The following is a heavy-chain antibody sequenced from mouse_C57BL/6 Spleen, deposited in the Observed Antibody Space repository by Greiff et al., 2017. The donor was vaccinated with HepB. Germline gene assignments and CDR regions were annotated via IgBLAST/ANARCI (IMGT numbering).Heavy chain of an antibody. J-gene: IGHJ2*01. CDR3: ARSDYVSSHFDY. CDR2: IYPRSGNT. CDR1: GYTFTSYG. V-gene: IGHV1-81*01. Sequence: VQLQQSGAELARPGASVKLSCKASGYTFTSYGISWVKQRTGQGLEWIGEIYPRSGNTYYNEKFKGKATLTADKSSSTAYMELRILTSEDSAVYFCARSDYVSSHFDYWGQGTTLPVSS. D-gene: IGHD1-1*01.